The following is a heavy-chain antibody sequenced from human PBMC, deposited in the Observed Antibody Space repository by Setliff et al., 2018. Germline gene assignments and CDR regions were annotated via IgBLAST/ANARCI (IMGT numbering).Heavy chain of an antibody. CDR1: GDSISRAKYY. CDR3: ARDVGGEGYFDS. J-gene: IGHJ4*02. Sequence: SETLSLTCTVSGDSISRAKYYWGWFRQPAGKGLEWIGRIYTTWSTNYNPSLRSRVSISLDTSKSQLFLKLSAVTAADTAVYYCARDVGGEGYFDSWGQGTLVTVS. V-gene: IGHV4-61*02. CDR2: IYTTWST. D-gene: IGHD3-10*01.